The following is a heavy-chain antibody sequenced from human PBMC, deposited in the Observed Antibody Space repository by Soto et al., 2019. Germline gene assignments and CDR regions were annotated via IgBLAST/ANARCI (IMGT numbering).Heavy chain of an antibody. CDR3: ARVQYGDYGPGDY. Sequence: SETLSLTCTVSGGSISGYYWSWVRQPPGKGLEWIGYIYYSGSTKYNPSLKSRVTISVDTSKNQFSLNLSSVTAADTAVYYCARVQYGDYGPGDYWGQGTLVTVSS. J-gene: IGHJ4*02. V-gene: IGHV4-59*01. CDR2: IYYSGST. CDR1: GGSISGYY. D-gene: IGHD4-17*01.